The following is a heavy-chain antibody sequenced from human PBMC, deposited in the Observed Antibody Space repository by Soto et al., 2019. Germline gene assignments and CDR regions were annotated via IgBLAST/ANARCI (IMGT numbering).Heavy chain of an antibody. CDR2: MNPNSGKA. V-gene: IGHV1-8*01. D-gene: IGHD2-15*01. CDR1: GYTFTSYD. CDR3: ARGLVVVSATYWYFDL. Sequence: QVQLVQSGAEVKKPGASVKVSCKASGYTFTSYDINWVRQAAGQGLEWIGWMNPNSGKAVYAQKFQGRVTMAGNTSTSTAYMELSSLRSDDTALYFCARGLVVVSATYWYFDLWGRGTLVTVSS. J-gene: IGHJ2*01.